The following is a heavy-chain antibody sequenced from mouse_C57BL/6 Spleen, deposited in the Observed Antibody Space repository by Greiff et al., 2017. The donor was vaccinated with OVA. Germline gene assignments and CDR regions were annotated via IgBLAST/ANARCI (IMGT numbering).Heavy chain of an antibody. V-gene: IGHV3-5*01. Sequence: EVKLMESGPGLVKPSQTVFLTCTVTGISITTGNYRWSWIRQFPGNKLEWIGYIYYSGTITYNPSLTSRTTITRDTPKNQFFLEMNSLTAEDTATYYCARLGKGYAMDYWGQGTSVTVSS. J-gene: IGHJ4*01. D-gene: IGHD2-1*01. CDR1: GISITTGNYR. CDR2: IYYSGTI. CDR3: ARLGKGYAMDY.